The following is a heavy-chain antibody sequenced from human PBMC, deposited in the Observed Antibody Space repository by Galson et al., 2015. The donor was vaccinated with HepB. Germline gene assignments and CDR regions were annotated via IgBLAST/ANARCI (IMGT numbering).Heavy chain of an antibody. J-gene: IGHJ4*02. V-gene: IGHV3-74*01. CDR3: AREDEYSSSALFDY. Sequence: SLRLSCAASGFIFNRYWMHWVRQAPGKGLVWVSCIKSDGSFTSYADSVKGRFTISRDNAKNTLYLQMNSLRAEDTAVYYCAREDEYSSSALFDYWGQGTLVSVSS. CDR1: GFIFNRYW. CDR2: IKSDGSFT. D-gene: IGHD6-6*01.